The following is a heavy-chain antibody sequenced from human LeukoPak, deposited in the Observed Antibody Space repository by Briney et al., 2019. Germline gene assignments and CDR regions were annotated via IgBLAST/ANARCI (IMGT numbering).Heavy chain of an antibody. CDR2: VSGSGGST. CDR1: GFTFSSYA. V-gene: IGHV3-23*01. J-gene: IGHJ4*02. D-gene: IGHD3-22*01. Sequence: GGSLRLSCATSGFTFSSYAMSWVRQAPGKGLEWVSTVSGSGGSTYYADSVKGRFTISRDNSKNTLYLLMNSLRAEDTAVYYCARDNGYDSSGLRFDYWGQGTLVTVSA. CDR3: ARDNGYDSSGLRFDY.